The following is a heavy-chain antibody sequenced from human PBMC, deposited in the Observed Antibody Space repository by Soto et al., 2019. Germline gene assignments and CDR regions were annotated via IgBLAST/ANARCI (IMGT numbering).Heavy chain of an antibody. CDR3: ARVVATVACPYGMDV. J-gene: IGHJ6*02. Sequence: QVQLVQSGAEVKKPGASVKVSCRASGYTFTSYVISWVRQAPAQGLEWMGWISAYNGNTNFAQKLQGRVTMTTDTSTSTAYMELRSLRSDDTAVYYCARVVATVACPYGMDVWGQGTTVTGSS. D-gene: IGHD6-19*01. CDR1: GYTFTSYV. V-gene: IGHV1-18*01. CDR2: ISAYNGNT.